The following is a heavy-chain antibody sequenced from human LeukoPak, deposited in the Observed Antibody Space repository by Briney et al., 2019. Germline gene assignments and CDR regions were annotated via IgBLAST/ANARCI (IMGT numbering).Heavy chain of an antibody. D-gene: IGHD5-24*01. J-gene: IGHJ4*02. CDR3: ARDGMATSLFDY. CDR2: INHSGST. CDR1: GGSFSGYY. V-gene: IGHV4-34*01. Sequence: SETLSLTCAVYGGSFSGYYWSWIRQPPGKGLEWIGEINHSGSTNYNPSLKSRVTISVDTSKNQFSLKLSSVTAADTAVYYCARDGMATSLFDYWGQGTLVTISS.